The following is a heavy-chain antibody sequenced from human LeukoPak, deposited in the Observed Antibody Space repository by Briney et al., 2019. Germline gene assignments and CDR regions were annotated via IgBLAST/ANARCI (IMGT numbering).Heavy chain of an antibody. CDR3: ARDRGYDDDYYYCTMDV. Sequence: GGSLRLSCAASGFTFSTYSLNWVRQAPGKGLEWVSFISSSSSYIHYADSVRGRFTVSRDNAKNSLYLQMNSLRAEDTAVYYCARDRGYDDDYYYCTMDVWGKGTTVTVSS. J-gene: IGHJ6*03. CDR1: GFTFSTYS. V-gene: IGHV3-21*01. CDR2: ISSSSSYI. D-gene: IGHD5-12*01.